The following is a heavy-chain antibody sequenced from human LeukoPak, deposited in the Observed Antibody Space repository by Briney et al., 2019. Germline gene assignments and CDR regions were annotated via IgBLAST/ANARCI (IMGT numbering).Heavy chain of an antibody. D-gene: IGHD2-2*01. V-gene: IGHV3-7*01. CDR1: GFTFSSYA. CDR3: ARDLDCNGKTCYELHSN. CDR2: INEDGSQR. Sequence: GGSLRLSCAASGFTFSSYAMSWVRQAPGKGLEWVANINEDGSQRTYMDSVKGRFTVSRDNARNSLFLQLNSLRAEDTAVYYCARDLDCNGKTCYELHSNWGQGTLVTVSS. J-gene: IGHJ4*02.